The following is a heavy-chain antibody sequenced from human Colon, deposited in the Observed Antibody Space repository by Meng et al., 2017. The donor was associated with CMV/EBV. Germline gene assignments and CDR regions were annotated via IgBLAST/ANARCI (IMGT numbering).Heavy chain of an antibody. CDR2: IKSENDGGAT. D-gene: IGHD3-10*01. Sequence: SGFSFVAAWMAWVGQAPGKGLEWVGRIKSENDGGATACDTPVRSAFIISRDDSRETLYLQMSRLKTEDTAVYFCTTVAAVLSGFDYWGQGTLVTVSS. J-gene: IGHJ4*02. CDR3: TTVAAVLSGFDY. CDR1: GFSFVAAW. V-gene: IGHV3-15*01.